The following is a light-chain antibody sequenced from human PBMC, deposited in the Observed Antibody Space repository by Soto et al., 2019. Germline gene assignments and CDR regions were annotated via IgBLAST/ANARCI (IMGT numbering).Light chain of an antibody. CDR3: QDYGTSWT. J-gene: IGKJ1*01. CDR1: QSVSSSY. V-gene: IGKV3-20*01. CDR2: AAS. Sequence: VLTQSPATLSLSPGERATLSCRASQSVSSSYLAWYQQKPGQAPRLLIYAASSRATGIPDRFSGSGSGTDFTLTINRLEPEDFAVYYCQDYGTSWTFGQGTKVDIK.